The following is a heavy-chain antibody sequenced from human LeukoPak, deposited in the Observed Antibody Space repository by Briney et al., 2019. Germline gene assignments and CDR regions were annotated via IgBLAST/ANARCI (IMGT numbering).Heavy chain of an antibody. Sequence: SETLSLTCTVSGSPISSYYWSWIRQPPGKGLEWIGYIYYSGSTNYNPSLKSRVAISVDTSKNQFSLKLSSVTAADTAVYYCARGGYGTRYGMDVWGQGTTVTVSS. J-gene: IGHJ6*02. CDR3: ARGGYGTRYGMDV. CDR1: GSPISSYY. V-gene: IGHV4-59*01. D-gene: IGHD1-1*01. CDR2: IYYSGST.